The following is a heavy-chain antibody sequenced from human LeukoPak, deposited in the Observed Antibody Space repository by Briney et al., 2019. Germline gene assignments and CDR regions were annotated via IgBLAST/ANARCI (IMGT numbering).Heavy chain of an antibody. D-gene: IGHD2/OR15-2a*01. CDR3: AREEYCNSTTCYKAFDI. V-gene: IGHV1-18*01. Sequence: ASVKVSCKASGYTFTSYGISWVRQAPGHGLEWMGWISAYNGNTYFAQNLQGRVTMTTDTSTSTAYMELRSLRSDDTAVYYCAREEYCNSTTCYKAFDIWGQGTMVTVSS. J-gene: IGHJ3*02. CDR1: GYTFTSYG. CDR2: ISAYNGNT.